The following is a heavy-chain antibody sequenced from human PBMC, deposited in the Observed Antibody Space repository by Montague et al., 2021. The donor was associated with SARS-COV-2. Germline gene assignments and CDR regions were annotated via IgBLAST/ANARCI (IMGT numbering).Heavy chain of an antibody. J-gene: IGHJ4*02. V-gene: IGHV4-4*07. Sequence: SETLSLTCTVSGGSISTYPWSGIRQHAGEALEWMVRIHSNGDTTYNPSLKSRVTMSVDTSKNQFSLMMTSVTAADTAMYYCARGSGHYYSPFDNWGQGDLVTVSS. CDR1: GGSISTYP. CDR2: IHSNGDT. D-gene: IGHD2-15*01. CDR3: ARGSGHYYSPFDN.